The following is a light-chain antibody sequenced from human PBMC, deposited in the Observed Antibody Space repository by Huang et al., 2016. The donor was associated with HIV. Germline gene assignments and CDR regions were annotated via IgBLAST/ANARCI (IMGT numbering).Light chain of an antibody. CDR2: AAS. J-gene: IGKJ1*01. CDR1: QDITND. Sequence: AIQLTQSPSSLSASVGDRVTITCRASQDITNDLDWYQQKPGKAPKLLISAASTLRSGVPSRFSGSGSGTDFTLTISSLQPEDFATYFCLQDFNYPRTFGQGTRVEIK. CDR3: LQDFNYPRT. V-gene: IGKV1-6*02.